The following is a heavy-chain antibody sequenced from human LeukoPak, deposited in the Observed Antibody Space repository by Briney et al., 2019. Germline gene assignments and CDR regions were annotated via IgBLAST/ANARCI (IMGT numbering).Heavy chain of an antibody. V-gene: IGHV3-23*01. Sequence: PGGSLRLSCAASGFTFSSYAMRWVRQAPGKGLEWVSAITGSGSSTYYADSVKGRFTISRDNSKNTLYLQMNSLRAEDTAVYYCAKWGTSSWSYYYYGMDVWGKGTTVTVSS. CDR1: GFTFSSYA. D-gene: IGHD6-13*01. J-gene: IGHJ6*04. CDR3: AKWGTSSWSYYYYGMDV. CDR2: ITGSGSST.